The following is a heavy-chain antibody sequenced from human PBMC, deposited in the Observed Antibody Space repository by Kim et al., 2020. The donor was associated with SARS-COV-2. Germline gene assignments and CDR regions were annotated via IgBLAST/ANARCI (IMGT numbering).Heavy chain of an antibody. V-gene: IGHV3-23*01. CDR1: GFTFDTYA. D-gene: IGHD2-21*01. Sequence: GGSLRLSCVASGFTFDTYAMSWVRQAQGKGREWVSVISGGALNKFYSDSVRGRFTISRDNSKNTLYLQMNILRAEDTALYYCAKMVIMDGYNYFYYYAMDVWGQGTTVTVSS. CDR3: AKMVIMDGYNYFYYYAMDV. CDR2: ISGGALNK. J-gene: IGHJ6*02.